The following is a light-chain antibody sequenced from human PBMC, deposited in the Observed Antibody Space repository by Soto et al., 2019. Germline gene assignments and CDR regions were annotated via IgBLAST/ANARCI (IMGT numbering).Light chain of an antibody. CDR1: QDISNY. CDR3: QKCNSPPPFT. CDR2: AAS. Sequence: DIQMTQSPSSLSASVGDRVTITCRASQDISNYLAWYQQRPGEVPKLLIYAASTLHSGVPSRFSSSGSGTDFTLTISSLQPEDAATYFCQKCNSPPPFTFGPGTKVDLK. V-gene: IGKV1-27*01. J-gene: IGKJ3*01.